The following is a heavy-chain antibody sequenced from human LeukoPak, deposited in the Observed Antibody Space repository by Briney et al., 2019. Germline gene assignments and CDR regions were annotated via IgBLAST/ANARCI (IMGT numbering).Heavy chain of an antibody. CDR2: TSGSGGST. CDR1: GFTSTSNA. CDR3: AKVGTYCSSTSCPRPFDY. J-gene: IGHJ4*02. Sequence: GGSLRLSCAASGFTSTSNAMSWVRRAPGKGLEWVSATSGSGGSTYYADSVKGRFTISRDNSKNTLFLHMNSLRAEDTAVYYCAKVGTYCSSTSCPRPFDYWGQGTLVTVSS. D-gene: IGHD2-2*01. V-gene: IGHV3-23*01.